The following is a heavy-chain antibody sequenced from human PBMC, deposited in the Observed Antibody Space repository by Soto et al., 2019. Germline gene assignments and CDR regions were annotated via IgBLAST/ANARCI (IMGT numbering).Heavy chain of an antibody. D-gene: IGHD3-3*01. CDR2: IDPSDSYT. CDR3: PRHSKYYDFWSGYYTPYYYCMGV. CDR1: GYSFTSYW. Sequence: GESLKISCKGSGYSFTSYWISWVRQMPGKGLAWMGRIDPSDSYTNYSPSFQGHVTISADKSISTAYLKWSSLQASDTAMYYCPRHSKYYDFWSGYYTPYYYCMGVGGQGTTVAVSS. V-gene: IGHV5-10-1*01. J-gene: IGHJ6*02.